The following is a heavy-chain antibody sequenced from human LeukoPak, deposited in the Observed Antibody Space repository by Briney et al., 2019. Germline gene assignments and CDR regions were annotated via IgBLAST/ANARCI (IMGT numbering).Heavy chain of an antibody. J-gene: IGHJ3*02. CDR3: ARAQSRTHWDGFDI. Sequence: GASVKVSCRASGYTFTSHGISWARQAPGRGLEWMGWISTDNGNTNYVQNLQGRVSMTRDTFTSTVYMELRSLRSDDTAVYYCARAQSRTHWDGFDIWGQGTMVTVPS. CDR2: ISTDNGNT. D-gene: IGHD5-24*01. CDR1: GYTFTSHG. V-gene: IGHV1-18*01.